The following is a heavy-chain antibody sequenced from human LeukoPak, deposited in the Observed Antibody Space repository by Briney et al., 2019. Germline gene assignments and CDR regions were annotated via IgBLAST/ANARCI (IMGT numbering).Heavy chain of an antibody. J-gene: IGHJ4*02. Sequence: GGSLRLSCAASGFTFSSYAMSWVRQAPGKGLEWVSAISGSGGSTYYADSVKGRFTISRDNSKNTLYLQMNSLRAEDTAVYYCAEALYRKGYCSGGSCYSPDYWGQGTLVTVSS. V-gene: IGHV3-23*01. CDR1: GFTFSSYA. CDR3: AEALYRKGYCSGGSCYSPDY. D-gene: IGHD2-15*01. CDR2: ISGSGGST.